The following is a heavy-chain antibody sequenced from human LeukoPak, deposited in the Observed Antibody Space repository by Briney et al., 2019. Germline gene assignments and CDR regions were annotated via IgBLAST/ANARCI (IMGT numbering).Heavy chain of an antibody. D-gene: IGHD6-19*01. CDR1: GFTFSSYA. Sequence: PGGSLRLSCAASGFTFSSYAMSWVRQAPGKGLEWGSAISGSGGSTYYADSVKGRFTISRDNSKNTLYLQMNSLRAEDTAVYYCAPSPSIAVAGLLAYWGQGTLVTVSS. V-gene: IGHV3-23*01. J-gene: IGHJ4*02. CDR3: APSPSIAVAGLLAY. CDR2: ISGSGGST.